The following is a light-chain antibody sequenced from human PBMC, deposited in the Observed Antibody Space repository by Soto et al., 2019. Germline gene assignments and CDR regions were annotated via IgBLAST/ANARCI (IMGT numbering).Light chain of an antibody. CDR3: QQRSNWPPLFT. V-gene: IGKV3D-20*02. CDR1: QSVSSSY. J-gene: IGKJ3*01. CDR2: GAS. Sequence: EIVLTQSPGTLSLSPGERATLSCRASQSVSSSYLAWHQQKPGQAPRLLIYGASSRATGIPDRFSGSGSGTDFTLTISSLEPEDFAVYYCQQRSNWPPLFTFGPGTKVDIK.